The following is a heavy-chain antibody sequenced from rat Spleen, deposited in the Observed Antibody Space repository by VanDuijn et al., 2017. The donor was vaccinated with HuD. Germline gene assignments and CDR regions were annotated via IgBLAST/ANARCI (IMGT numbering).Heavy chain of an antibody. CDR1: GFTFSDYY. CDR3: ASQNWELDY. D-gene: IGHD5-1*01. Sequence: EVQLVESDGGLVQPGRSLKLSCAASGFTFSDYYMAWVRQAPTKGLEWVATINYDGSNTYYRDSVKGRFTISRDNAKSTLYLQMDSLRSEDTATYYCASQNWELDYWSQGGMVTVSS. CDR2: INYDGSNT. J-gene: IGHJ2*01. V-gene: IGHV5-29*01.